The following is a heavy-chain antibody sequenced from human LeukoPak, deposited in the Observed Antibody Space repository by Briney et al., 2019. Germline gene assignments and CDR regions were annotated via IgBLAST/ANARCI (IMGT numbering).Heavy chain of an antibody. CDR1: GFTFSSYS. D-gene: IGHD6-13*01. J-gene: IGHJ4*02. Sequence: RPGGSLRLSCAASGFTFSSYSMNWIRQPPGKGLEWIGEINHSGSTNYNPSLKSRVTISVDTSKNQFSLKLSSVTAADTAVYYCGWYSSYWGQGTLVTVSS. V-gene: IGHV4-34*08. CDR2: INHSGST. CDR3: GWYSSY.